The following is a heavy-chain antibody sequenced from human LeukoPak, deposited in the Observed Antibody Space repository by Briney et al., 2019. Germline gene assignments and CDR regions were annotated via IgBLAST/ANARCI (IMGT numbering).Heavy chain of an antibody. V-gene: IGHV4-59*08. J-gene: IGHJ4*02. CDR1: GGSISSYY. Sequence: SETLSLTCTVSGGSISSYYWSWIRQPPGKGLEWIGYIYYSGSTNYNPSLKSRVTISVDTSKNQFSLKLSSVTAADTAVYYCARHRKVVVAATYSFDYWGQGTLVTVSS. D-gene: IGHD2-15*01. CDR3: ARHRKVVVAATYSFDY. CDR2: IYYSGST.